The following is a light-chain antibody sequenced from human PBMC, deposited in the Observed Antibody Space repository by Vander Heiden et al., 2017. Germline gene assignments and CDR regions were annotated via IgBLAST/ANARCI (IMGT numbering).Light chain of an antibody. J-gene: IGKJ4*01. CDR2: DAS. Sequence: DIQMTQSPSSLSASVGDRVTITCQASQDMSNYLNWYQQKPGKAPKPLIYDASNLETGVPSSFSGSGSGTDFTFTISSLQPEDIATYYCQQDDNRPFFGGGTKVEIK. CDR3: QQDDNRPF. CDR1: QDMSNY. V-gene: IGKV1-33*01.